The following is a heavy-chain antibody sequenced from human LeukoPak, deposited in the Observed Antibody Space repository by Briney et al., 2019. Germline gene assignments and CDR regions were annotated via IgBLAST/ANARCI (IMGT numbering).Heavy chain of an antibody. CDR3: ARHRGGASWENWFDP. J-gene: IGHJ5*02. CDR2: GYYSGTT. Sequence: SETLSLTCAVSGGSISTYYWSWIRQPPGKGLEWIGYGYYSGTTNYSPSLKSRVTISVDTSKNQFSLKVTSVTAADTAVYYCARHRGGASWENWFDPWGQGTLVIVSS. D-gene: IGHD2-15*01. CDR1: GGSISTYY. V-gene: IGHV4-59*08.